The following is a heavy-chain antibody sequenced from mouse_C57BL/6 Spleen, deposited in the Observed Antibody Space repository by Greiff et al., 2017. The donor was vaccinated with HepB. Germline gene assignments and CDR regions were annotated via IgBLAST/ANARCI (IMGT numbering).Heavy chain of an antibody. D-gene: IGHD1-3*01. CDR1: GFTFSDYG. V-gene: IGHV5-17*01. CDR2: ISSGSSTI. CDR3: ARSGFYAMDY. Sequence: EVQLKESGGGLVKPGGSLKLSCAASGFTFSDYGMHWVRQAPEKGLEWVAYISSGSSTIYYADTVKGRFTISRDNAKNTLFLQMTSLRSEDTAMYYCARSGFYAMDYWGQGTSVTVSS. J-gene: IGHJ4*01.